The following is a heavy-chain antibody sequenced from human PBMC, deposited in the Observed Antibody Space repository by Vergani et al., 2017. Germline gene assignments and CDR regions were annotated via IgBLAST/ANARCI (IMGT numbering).Heavy chain of an antibody. CDR1: GGSFSGYY. J-gene: IGHJ4*03. CDR3: AREGFGCSSTSCYLDY. Sequence: QVQLQQWGAGLLKPSETLSLTCAVYGGSFSGYYWSWIRQPPGKGLEWIGEINHSGSTNYNPSLKSRVTISVDTSKNQFSLKLSSVTAADTAVYYCAREGFGCSSTSCYLDYWGQGTLVTVSS. CDR2: INHSGST. V-gene: IGHV4-34*01. D-gene: IGHD2-2*01.